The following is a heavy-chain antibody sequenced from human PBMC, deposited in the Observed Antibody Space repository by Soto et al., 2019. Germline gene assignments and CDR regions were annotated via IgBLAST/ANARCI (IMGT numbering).Heavy chain of an antibody. CDR1: GFTVSSNY. V-gene: IGHV3-66*01. CDR2: IYSGGST. CDR3: ARDRGASARDKYPPCGY. Sequence: EVQLVESGGGLVQPGGSLRLSCAASGFTVSSNYMSWVRQAPGKGLEWVSVIYSGGSTYYADSVKGRFTISRDNSKNTLYLQMNSLRAEDTAVYYCARDRGASARDKYPPCGYWGQGTLVTVSS. J-gene: IGHJ4*02. D-gene: IGHD3-10*01.